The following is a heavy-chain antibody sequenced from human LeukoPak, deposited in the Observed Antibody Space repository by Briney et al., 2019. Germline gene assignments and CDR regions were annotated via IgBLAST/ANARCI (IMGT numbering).Heavy chain of an antibody. V-gene: IGHV3-7*01. CDR3: ARDDASSSFTY. D-gene: IGHD3-16*01. CDR1: GFRFRDYW. Sequence: AGGSLRLSCAASGFRFRDYWMDWLRQAPGMGLEWAASIKPDGSQRDYVDSVKGRFTISRDNAQNSLYLQMSSLRVEDTAVYYCARDDASSSFTYWGQGALVTVSS. CDR2: IKPDGSQR. J-gene: IGHJ4*02.